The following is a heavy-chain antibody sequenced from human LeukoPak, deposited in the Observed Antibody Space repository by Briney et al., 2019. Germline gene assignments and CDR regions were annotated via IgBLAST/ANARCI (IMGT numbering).Heavy chain of an antibody. CDR2: IRYDGSNK. CDR1: GFTFSSYG. D-gene: IGHD3-10*01. CDR3: AKDYSKTSYYGSGTYYRPKWFDP. J-gene: IGHJ5*02. Sequence: GGSLRLSCAASGFTFSSYGMHWVRQAPGKGLEWVAFIRYDGSNKYYADSVKGRFTISRDNSKNTPYLQMNSLRAEDTAVYYCAKDYSKTSYYGSGTYYRPKWFDPWGQGTLVTVSS. V-gene: IGHV3-30*02.